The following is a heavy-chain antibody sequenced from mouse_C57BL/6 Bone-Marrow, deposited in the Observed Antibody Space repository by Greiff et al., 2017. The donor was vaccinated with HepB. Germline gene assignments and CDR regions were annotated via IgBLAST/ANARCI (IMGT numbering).Heavy chain of an antibody. Sequence: EVKVVESGGGLVQPKGSLKLSCAASGFTFNTYAMHWVRQAPGKGLEWVARIRSKSSNYATYYADSVKDRFTISRDDSQSMLYLQMNNLKTEDTAMDYCVREGSTPGDFDYWGQGTTLTVSS. D-gene: IGHD1-1*01. V-gene: IGHV10-3*01. CDR3: VREGSTPGDFDY. CDR2: IRSKSSNYAT. J-gene: IGHJ2*01. CDR1: GFTFNTYA.